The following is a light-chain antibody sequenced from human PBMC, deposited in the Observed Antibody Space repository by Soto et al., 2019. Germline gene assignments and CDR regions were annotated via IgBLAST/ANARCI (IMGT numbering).Light chain of an antibody. Sequence: EIVMTQSPATLSVSTGERATLSCRASQSVSSYFAWYQQKPGQAPRLLIYDASNRATGIPARFSGSGSGTDFTLTISSLEPEDFAVYYCQQRSNWPPITFGQGTRLEIK. CDR2: DAS. V-gene: IGKV3-11*01. CDR1: QSVSSY. CDR3: QQRSNWPPIT. J-gene: IGKJ5*01.